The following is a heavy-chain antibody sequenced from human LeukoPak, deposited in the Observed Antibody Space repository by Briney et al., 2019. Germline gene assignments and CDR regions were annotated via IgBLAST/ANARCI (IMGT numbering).Heavy chain of an antibody. D-gene: IGHD1-1*01. CDR1: GGSFSGYY. V-gene: IGHV4-34*01. CDR2: INHSGST. Sequence: KPSETLSLTCAVYGGSFSGYYWSWIRQPPGKGLEWIGEINHSGSTNYNPSLKSRVTISVDTSKNQFPLKLSSVTAADTAVYYCTTSTGTDYYYYYMDVWGKGTTVTVSS. J-gene: IGHJ6*03. CDR3: TTSTGTDYYYYYMDV.